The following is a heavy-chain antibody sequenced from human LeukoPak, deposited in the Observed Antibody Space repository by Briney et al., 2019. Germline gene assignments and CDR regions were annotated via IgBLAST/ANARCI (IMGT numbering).Heavy chain of an antibody. D-gene: IGHD3-3*01. CDR3: ARDRSAHSYYHFWSGYFWYWFDP. V-gene: IGHV1-18*01. CDR2: ISAYNGNT. J-gene: IGHJ5*02. Sequence: ASVKVSCKASGYTFTSYGISWVRQAPGQGLEWMGWISAYNGNTNYAQKLQGRVTMTTDTSTSTAYMELRSLRSDDTAVYYCARDRSAHSYYHFWSGYFWYWFDPWGQGTLVTVSS. CDR1: GYTFTSYG.